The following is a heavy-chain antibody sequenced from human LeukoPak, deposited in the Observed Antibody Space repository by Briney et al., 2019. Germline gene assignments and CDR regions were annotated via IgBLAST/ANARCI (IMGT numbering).Heavy chain of an antibody. J-gene: IGHJ4*02. D-gene: IGHD3-9*01. CDR3: AQMGPGYDILTGTANKADY. V-gene: IGHV1-2*02. CDR1: GYTFTGYY. CDR2: IYPNSGGT. Sequence: GASVKVSCKASGYTFTGYYMHWVRQAPGQGLEWMGWIYPNSGGTNYAQKFQGRVTMTRDTSISTAYMELSRLRSDDTAVYYCAQMGPGYDILTGTANKADYWGQGTLVTVSS.